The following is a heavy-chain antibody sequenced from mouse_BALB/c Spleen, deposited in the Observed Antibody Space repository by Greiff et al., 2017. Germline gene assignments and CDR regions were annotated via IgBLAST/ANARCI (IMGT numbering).Heavy chain of an antibody. CDR3: ARDPGMGMDY. CDR2: ISYDGSN. CDR1: GYSITSGYY. V-gene: IGHV3-6*02. J-gene: IGHJ4*01. Sequence: ESGPGLVKPSQSLSLTCSVTGYSITSGYYWNWIRQFPGNKLEWMGYISYDGSNNYNPSLKNRISITRDTSKNQFFLKLNSVTTEDTATYYCARDPGMGMDYWGQGTSVTVSS. D-gene: IGHD4-1*01.